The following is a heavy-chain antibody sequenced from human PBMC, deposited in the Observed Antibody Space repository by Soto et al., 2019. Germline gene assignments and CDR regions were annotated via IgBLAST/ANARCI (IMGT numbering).Heavy chain of an antibody. CDR1: GGTFNMFA. Sequence: QVELVQSGAQVKKPGSAVKVSCKASGGTFNMFAMNWVRQATGHGLEWMGGIIPIFDAPRYSEQFQGRVTITVDESTSTAYMELSSLTSDDTAIYYCTRAIGSGGVMGGFDYWGQGTLVTVSS. CDR2: IIPIFDAP. V-gene: IGHV1-69*01. D-gene: IGHD3-16*01. J-gene: IGHJ4*02. CDR3: TRAIGSGGVMGGFDY.